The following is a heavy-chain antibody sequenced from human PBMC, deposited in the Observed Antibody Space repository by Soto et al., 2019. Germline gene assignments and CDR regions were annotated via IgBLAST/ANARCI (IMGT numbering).Heavy chain of an antibody. V-gene: IGHV1-3*01. CDR3: ARDNPWNYDLYSYYGMDV. CDR2: INAGNGNT. CDR1: GYTFTSYA. J-gene: IGHJ6*02. D-gene: IGHD1-7*01. Sequence: ASVKVSCKASGYTFTSYAMHWVRQAPGQRLEWMGWINAGNGNTKYSQKFQGRVTITRDTSASTAYMELSSLRSEDTAVYYCARDNPWNYDLYSYYGMDVWGQGTTVTVSS.